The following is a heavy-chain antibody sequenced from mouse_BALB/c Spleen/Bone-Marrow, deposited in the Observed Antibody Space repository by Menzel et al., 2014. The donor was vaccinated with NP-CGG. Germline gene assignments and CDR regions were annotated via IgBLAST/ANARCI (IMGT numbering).Heavy chain of an antibody. D-gene: IGHD2-14*01. V-gene: IGHV3-6*02. J-gene: IGHJ1*01. CDR2: ISYDGTN. CDR1: DYSITSGYF. CDR3: ARVSYRYNWYFDV. Sequence: VQLKDSGPGLVKPSQSLSLTCSVTDYSITSGYFWNWIRQFPGNKLEWMGYISYDGTNNYNPSLKNRISITRDTSKNHFFLKLNSVTTEDTATYYCARVSYRYNWYFDVWGAGTTVTVSS.